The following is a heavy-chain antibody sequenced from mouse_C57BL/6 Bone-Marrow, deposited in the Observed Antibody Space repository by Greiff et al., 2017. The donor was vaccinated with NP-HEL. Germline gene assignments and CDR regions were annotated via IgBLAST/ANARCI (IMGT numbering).Heavy chain of an antibody. CDR3: ASPAYYSNYDYAMDY. CDR2: IRNKANGYTT. Sequence: EVHLVESGGGLVQPGGSLSLSCAASGFTFTDYYMSWVRPPPGKALEWLGFIRNKANGYTTEYSASVKGRFTISRDNSQSILYLQMNALRAEDSATYYCASPAYYSNYDYAMDYWGQGTSVTVSS. J-gene: IGHJ4*01. V-gene: IGHV7-3*01. D-gene: IGHD2-5*01. CDR1: GFTFTDYY.